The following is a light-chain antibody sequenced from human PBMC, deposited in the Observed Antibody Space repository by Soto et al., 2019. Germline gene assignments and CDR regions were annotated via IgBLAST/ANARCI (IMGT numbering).Light chain of an antibody. CDR3: SSYTSTSTLV. Sequence: QPALTQPASVSGSPGQSITISCTGASSDIGSYNYVSWYQQHPGKAPKLLIYDVTKWPSGISNRFSGSKSGNTASLTISGLQAEDEADYYCSSYTSTSTLVFGGGTKLTVL. J-gene: IGLJ2*01. CDR2: DVT. V-gene: IGLV2-14*01. CDR1: SSDIGSYNY.